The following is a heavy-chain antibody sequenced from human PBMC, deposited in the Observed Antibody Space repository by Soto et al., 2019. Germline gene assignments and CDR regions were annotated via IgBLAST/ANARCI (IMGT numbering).Heavy chain of an antibody. V-gene: IGHV2-5*02. J-gene: IGHJ5*02. D-gene: IGHD3-3*01. CDR1: GFSLSTSGVA. CDR3: AHPQGYRIFGILIGAQWFDT. Sequence: QITLKESGPTLVKPTQTLTLTCSFSGFSLSTSGVAAGWIRPRPGKGLEWLALVYWDDDKRYSPSLRDTLNINKDTSNTKVFVTRTNMYPAYTSTYSCAHPQGYRIFGILIGAQWFDTWCQGIRVTVSS. CDR2: VYWDDDK.